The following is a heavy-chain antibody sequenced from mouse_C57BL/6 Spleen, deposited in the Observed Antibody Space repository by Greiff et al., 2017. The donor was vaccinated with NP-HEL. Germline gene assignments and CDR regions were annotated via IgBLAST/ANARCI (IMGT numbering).Heavy chain of an antibody. Sequence: VHVKQSGPELVKPGASVKISCKASGYSFTDYNMNWVKQSNGKSLEWIGVINPNYGTTSYNQKFKGKATLTVDQSSSTAYMQLNSLTSEDSAVYYCARVYYGSSYRDYAMDYWGQGTSVTVSS. J-gene: IGHJ4*01. CDR1: GYSFTDYN. CDR2: INPNYGTT. D-gene: IGHD1-1*01. CDR3: ARVYYGSSYRDYAMDY. V-gene: IGHV1-39*01.